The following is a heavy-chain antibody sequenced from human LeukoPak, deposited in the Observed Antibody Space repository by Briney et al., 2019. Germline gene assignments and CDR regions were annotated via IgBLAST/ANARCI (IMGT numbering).Heavy chain of an antibody. Sequence: SQTLSLTFAISGDSVSSNSAAWNWIRQSPSRGLEWLGRTYYRSKWYNDYAVSVKSRITINPDASENQFSLQLNSVTPDDTAVYYCARDGTWRLDYWGQGILVTVSS. CDR2: TYYRSKWYN. V-gene: IGHV6-1*01. J-gene: IGHJ4*02. CDR3: ARDGTWRLDY. D-gene: IGHD2-15*01. CDR1: GDSVSSNSAA.